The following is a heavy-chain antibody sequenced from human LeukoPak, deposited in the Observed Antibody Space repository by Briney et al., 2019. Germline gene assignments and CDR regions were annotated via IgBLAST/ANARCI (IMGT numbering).Heavy chain of an antibody. J-gene: IGHJ4*02. CDR3: ARGDGYNFGLHDY. D-gene: IGHD5-24*01. CDR2: IWYDGSNK. V-gene: IGHV3-33*01. CDR1: GFTFSTYG. Sequence: GGSLRLSCAASGFTFSTYGMHWVRQAPGNGLEWVAVIWYDGSNKYYADSVKGRFTISRDNSKNTLYLQMNSLRAEDTAVYYCARGDGYNFGLHDYWGQGTLVTVSS.